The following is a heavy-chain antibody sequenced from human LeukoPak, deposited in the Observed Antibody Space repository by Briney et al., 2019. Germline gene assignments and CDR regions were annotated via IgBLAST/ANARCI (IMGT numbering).Heavy chain of an antibody. D-gene: IGHD4-17*01. Sequence: GGSLRLSCAASGFTFSDYCMSWIRQAPGKGLEWVSYISSSSSYTNYADSVKGRFTISRDNAKNSLYLQMNSLRAEDTAVYYCARVPSMTTVTRYYYYGMDVWGKGTTVTVSS. CDR3: ARVPSMTTVTRYYYYGMDV. J-gene: IGHJ6*04. CDR1: GFTFSDYC. CDR2: ISSSSSYT. V-gene: IGHV3-11*06.